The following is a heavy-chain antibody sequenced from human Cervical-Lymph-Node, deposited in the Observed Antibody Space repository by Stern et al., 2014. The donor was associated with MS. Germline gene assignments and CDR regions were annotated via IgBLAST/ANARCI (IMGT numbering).Heavy chain of an antibody. Sequence: QLQLQESGPGLVKPSATLSLTCTVSGGSISSYYWSWIRQPPGKGLEWIGYIFYSGSTNYNPSLKSRLTISVDTSKNQFSLKLSSVTAADTAVYYCARDSPRWLTRTWYFDLWGRGTLVTVSS. CDR1: GGSISSYY. J-gene: IGHJ2*01. CDR2: IFYSGST. D-gene: IGHD6-19*01. CDR3: ARDSPRWLTRTWYFDL. V-gene: IGHV4-59*01.